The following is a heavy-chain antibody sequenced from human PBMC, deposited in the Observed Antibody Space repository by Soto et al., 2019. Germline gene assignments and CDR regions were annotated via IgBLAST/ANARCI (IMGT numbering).Heavy chain of an antibody. CDR3: AREGYTFGPGAVRGAFDI. J-gene: IGHJ3*02. Sequence: QVQLVQSETEVRKPGSSVKVSCRASGGTFGSNAISWVRQAPGQGLEWIGNIITIFGTTKNPQNFQGRVTITADESTNPAYMELSSLRSEDTAIYYCAREGYTFGPGAVRGAFDIWGQGTMVTVSS. CDR2: IITIFGTT. D-gene: IGHD1-1*01. V-gene: IGHV1-69*15. CDR1: GGTFGSNA.